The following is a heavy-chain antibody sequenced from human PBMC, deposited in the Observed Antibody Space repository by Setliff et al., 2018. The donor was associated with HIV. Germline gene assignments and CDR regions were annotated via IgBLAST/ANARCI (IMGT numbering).Heavy chain of an antibody. D-gene: IGHD4-17*01. J-gene: IGHJ4*02. V-gene: IGHV4-4*02. CDR3: ASVRGDYGVDY. CDR2: AYHTGST. Sequence: SETLSLTCEVSGAPVTDSNWWNWVRQPPGKGLEWIGEAYHTGSTNYSPSLERRVTISVDTSKNQFSLALTSVAAADTAIYFCASVRGDYGVDYWGQGTLVTVSS. CDR1: GAPVTDSNW.